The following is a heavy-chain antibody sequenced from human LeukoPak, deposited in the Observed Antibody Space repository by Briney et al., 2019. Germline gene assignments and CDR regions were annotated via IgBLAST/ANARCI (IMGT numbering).Heavy chain of an antibody. D-gene: IGHD6-19*01. CDR3: AKDRKQWLNGMDV. J-gene: IGHJ6*02. Sequence: GGSLRLSCAASGFTVSSNEMRWVRQAPGKGLEWVSSISGGSTYYADSRKGRFTISRDNSKNTLYLQMNSLRAEDTAVYYCAKDRKQWLNGMDVWGRGTTVTVSS. V-gene: IGHV3-38-3*01. CDR2: ISGGST. CDR1: GFTVSSNE.